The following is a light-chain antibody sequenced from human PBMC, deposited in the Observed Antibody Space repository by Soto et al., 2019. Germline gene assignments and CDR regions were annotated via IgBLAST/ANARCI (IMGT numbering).Light chain of an antibody. CDR3: QQRSKWPLT. CDR1: QSVTSN. Sequence: EIVLTQSSATLSLSPGERATLSCRASQSVTSNALAWYQQKPGQPPRLLIYGVSSRATGIPDRFSGSGSGTDFTLTISSLEPEDFAVYYCQQRSKWPLTFGGGTKVEIK. CDR2: GVS. V-gene: IGKV3-11*01. J-gene: IGKJ4*01.